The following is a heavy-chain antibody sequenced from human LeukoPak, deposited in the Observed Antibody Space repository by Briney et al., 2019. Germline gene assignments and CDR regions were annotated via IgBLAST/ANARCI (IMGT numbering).Heavy chain of an antibody. Sequence: SSETLSLTCTVSGGSISSVSNSWGWIRQPPGKGLEWIGEINHSGSTNYNPSLKSRVTISVDTSKNQFSLKLSSVTAADTAVYYCARGRGLVYYYYYGMDVWGQGTTVTVSS. V-gene: IGHV4-39*07. CDR1: GGSISSVSNS. D-gene: IGHD6-6*01. CDR2: INHSGST. CDR3: ARGRGLVYYYYYGMDV. J-gene: IGHJ6*02.